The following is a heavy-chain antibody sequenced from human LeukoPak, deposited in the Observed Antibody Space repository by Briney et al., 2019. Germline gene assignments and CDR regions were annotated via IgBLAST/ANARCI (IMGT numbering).Heavy chain of an antibody. Sequence: PSETLSLTCTVSGGSISSYYWSWIRQPPGKGLEWIGYIYYSGSTNYNPSLKSRVTISVDTSKNQFSLKLSSVTAADTAVYYCARHSDDPTSTFDYWGQGTLVTVSS. CDR2: IYYSGST. V-gene: IGHV4-59*08. CDR1: GGSISSYY. D-gene: IGHD3-3*01. J-gene: IGHJ4*02. CDR3: ARHSDDPTSTFDY.